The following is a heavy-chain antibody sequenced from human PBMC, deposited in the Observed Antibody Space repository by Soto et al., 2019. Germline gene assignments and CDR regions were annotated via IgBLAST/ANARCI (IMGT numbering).Heavy chain of an antibody. CDR1: GGTFSSYA. CDR2: IIPIFGTA. D-gene: IGHD2-2*01. V-gene: IGHV1-69*13. J-gene: IGHJ6*02. Sequence: ASVKVSCKASGGTFSSYAISWVRQAPGQGLEWMGGIIPIFGTANYAQKFQGRVTITADESKSTAYMELSSLRSEDTAVYYCARPRGGDWGYCSSTSCPGFYYYYGMDVWGQGTTVTVSS. CDR3: ARPRGGDWGYCSSTSCPGFYYYYGMDV.